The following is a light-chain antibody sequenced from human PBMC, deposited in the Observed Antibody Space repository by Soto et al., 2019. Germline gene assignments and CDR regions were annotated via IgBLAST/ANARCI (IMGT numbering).Light chain of an antibody. CDR1: QNINAW. Sequence: DLHMTQSPSSLSVSVGDRVTITCRTSQNINAWLAWYQQRPGQAPKLLIYDASTVQSGVPSRFSGSGSGTEFTLTITSLQPEDFATYYCLQDYSQPWTFGQGTKVDI. J-gene: IGKJ1*01. V-gene: IGKV1-5*01. CDR2: DAS. CDR3: LQDYSQPWT.